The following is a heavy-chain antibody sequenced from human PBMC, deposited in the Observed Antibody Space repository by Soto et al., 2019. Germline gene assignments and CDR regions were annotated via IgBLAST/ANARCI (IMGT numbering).Heavy chain of an antibody. D-gene: IGHD6-19*01. Sequence: GGSLRPPCAASGFTSSSYCCHWVRQAPGKGLKGVAVIWYDGSNKYYADSVKGRFTTSRDNSKNTLYLQMNSLRAEDTAVYYCARDMFQRPPTSPVAGTLGYWGQGTLVTVSS. CDR3: ARDMFQRPPTSPVAGTLGY. V-gene: IGHV3-33*01. CDR1: GFTSSSYC. CDR2: IWYDGSNK. J-gene: IGHJ4*02.